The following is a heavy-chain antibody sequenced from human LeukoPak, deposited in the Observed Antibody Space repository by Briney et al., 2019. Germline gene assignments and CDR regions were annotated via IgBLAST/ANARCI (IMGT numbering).Heavy chain of an antibody. CDR3: ARVKPAAILSYFDY. V-gene: IGHV3-53*01. CDR1: GFTVSSNY. J-gene: IGHJ4*02. CDR2: IYSGGST. Sequence: GGSLSLSCAASGFTVSSNYMSWVRKAPGKGLEWVSVIYSGGSTYYADSVKGRFTISRDTSKNTLYLQMNSLRAEDTAVYYCARVKPAAILSYFDYWGQGTLVTVSS. D-gene: IGHD2-2*01.